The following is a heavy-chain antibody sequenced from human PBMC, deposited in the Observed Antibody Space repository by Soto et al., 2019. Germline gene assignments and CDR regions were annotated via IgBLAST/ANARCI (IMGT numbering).Heavy chain of an antibody. CDR3: ARDKYSSGQTDAFDI. CDR2: ISSSSSTI. D-gene: IGHD6-19*01. Sequence: GGSLRLSCAASGFTFSSYSMNWVRQAPGKGLEWVSYISSSSSTIYYADSVKGRFTISRDNAKNSLYLQMNSLRDEDTAVYYCARDKYSSGQTDAFDIWGQGTMVTVSS. J-gene: IGHJ3*02. CDR1: GFTFSSYS. V-gene: IGHV3-48*02.